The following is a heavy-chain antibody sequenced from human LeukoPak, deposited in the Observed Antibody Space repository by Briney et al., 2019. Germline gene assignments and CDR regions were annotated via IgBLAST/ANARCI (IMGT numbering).Heavy chain of an antibody. D-gene: IGHD3-22*01. V-gene: IGHV1-18*04. CDR3: ARDYGRYDSSGYYGN. Sequence: ASVKVSCKASGYTFTGYYMHWVRQAPGQGLEWMGWISAYNGNTNYAQKLQGRVTMTTDTSTSTAYMELRSLRSDDTAVYYCARDYGRYDSSGYYGNWGQGTLVTVSS. CDR1: GYTFTGYY. CDR2: ISAYNGNT. J-gene: IGHJ4*02.